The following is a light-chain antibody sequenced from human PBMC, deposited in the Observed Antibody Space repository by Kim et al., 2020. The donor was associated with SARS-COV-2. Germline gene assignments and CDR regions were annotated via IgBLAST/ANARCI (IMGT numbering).Light chain of an antibody. J-gene: IGKJ4*01. CDR2: DAS. CDR1: QDISNY. Sequence: ASVGDRVTITCQASQDISNYLNWYQQKPGKAPNLLISDASNLEEGVPSRFSGSGSGTDFTFTFNSLQPEDFATYYCQQYDSLPLTFGGGTKVDIK. CDR3: QQYDSLPLT. V-gene: IGKV1-33*01.